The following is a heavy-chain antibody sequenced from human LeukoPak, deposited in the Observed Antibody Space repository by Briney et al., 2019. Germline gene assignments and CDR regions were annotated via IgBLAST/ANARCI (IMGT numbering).Heavy chain of an antibody. CDR2: INHSGST. CDR1: GGSFSGYY. D-gene: IGHD3-22*01. Sequence: PSETLSLTCAVYGGSFSGYYWSWIRQPPGKGLEWIGEINHSGSTNYNPSLKSRVTISVDTSKNQFSLKLSSVTAADTAVYYCARTTHYYDSSGLQYYFDYWGQGTLVTVSS. V-gene: IGHV4-34*01. J-gene: IGHJ4*02. CDR3: ARTTHYYDSSGLQYYFDY.